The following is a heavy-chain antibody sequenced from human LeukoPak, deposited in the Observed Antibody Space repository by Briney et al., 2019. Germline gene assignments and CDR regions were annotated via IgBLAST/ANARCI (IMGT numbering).Heavy chain of an antibody. V-gene: IGHV3-7*01. Sequence: PGGSLRLSCAASGFTFSSYWMSWVRQAPGKGLEWVANIKQDGSEKYYVDSVKGRFTISRDNAKNSLYLQMNSLRAEDTAVYYCARLTGPAEGHPDWFDPWGQGTLVTVSS. CDR2: IKQDGSEK. CDR3: ARLTGPAEGHPDWFDP. D-gene: IGHD1-20*01. CDR1: GFTFSSYW. J-gene: IGHJ5*02.